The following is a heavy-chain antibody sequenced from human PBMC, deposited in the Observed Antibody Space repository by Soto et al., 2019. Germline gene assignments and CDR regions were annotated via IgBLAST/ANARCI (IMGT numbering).Heavy chain of an antibody. Sequence: GGSLRLSCAASGFMFSNHGMHWVRQAPGKGLEWVAVIWSDGNNRYYADSVKGRFTISRDNSKNTVYLQMNSLRADDTAVYYCVRGDNLNADASDYWGQGTLVTVSS. J-gene: IGHJ4*02. CDR2: IWSDGNNR. V-gene: IGHV3-33*01. CDR3: VRGDNLNADASDY. D-gene: IGHD1-1*01. CDR1: GFMFSNHG.